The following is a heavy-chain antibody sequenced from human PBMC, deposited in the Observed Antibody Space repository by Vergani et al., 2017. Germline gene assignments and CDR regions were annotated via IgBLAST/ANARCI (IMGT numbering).Heavy chain of an antibody. Sequence: EVQLVESGGGLVKPGESLRLSCAASGFTFSTYTMNWVRQAPGKGLEWVSSISSGSSIYDADSVKGRFTISRDNAKNSLYLEMNSLRAEDTAVYYCARDYYGDYYFDYWGRGTLVTVSS. D-gene: IGHD4-17*01. CDR3: ARDYYGDYYFDY. CDR2: ISSGSSI. J-gene: IGHJ4*02. CDR1: GFTFSTYT. V-gene: IGHV3-21*01.